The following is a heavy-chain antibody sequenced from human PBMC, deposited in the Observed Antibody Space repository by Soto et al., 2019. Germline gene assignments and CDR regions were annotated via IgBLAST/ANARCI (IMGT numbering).Heavy chain of an antibody. CDR2: INASGGST. V-gene: IGHV1-46*01. CDR1: GYTFTSYY. J-gene: IGHJ4*02. CDR3: ARDRPGTYDSSGYYSGESIDY. D-gene: IGHD3-22*01. Sequence: ASVKVSCKASGYTFTSYYMHWVRQAPGQGLEGMGIINASGGSTSYAQKFQGRVTRTRDTSTSTVYMELSSLRSEDTAVYYCARDRPGTYDSSGYYSGESIDYWGQGTLVTVSS.